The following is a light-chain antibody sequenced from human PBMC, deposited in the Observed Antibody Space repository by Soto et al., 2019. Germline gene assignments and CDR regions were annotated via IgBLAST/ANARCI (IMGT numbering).Light chain of an antibody. J-gene: IGKJ4*01. CDR1: QGVSSSY. Sequence: EIVLTQSPGTLSLSPGERATLSCRASQGVSSSYLAWYQQKPGQPPRLLIYGASSRATGIPDRFSGSGSGTDFTLKITILEREEFAVYYCQHYRTSFGGGTKVEIK. CDR3: QHYRTS. CDR2: GAS. V-gene: IGKV3-20*01.